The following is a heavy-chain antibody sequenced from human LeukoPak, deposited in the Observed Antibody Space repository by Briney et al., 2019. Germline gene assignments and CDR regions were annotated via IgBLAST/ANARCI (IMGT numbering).Heavy chain of an antibody. CDR2: ISWNSSSI. CDR1: GFTFDDYA. D-gene: IGHD3-3*01. V-gene: IGHV3-9*01. CDR3: AKEGKYEYFDY. Sequence: GRSLRLSCAASGFTFDDYAMHWVRQAPVKGLVWVSGISWNSSSIGYADSVKGRFTISRDNAKNSLYLQMNSLRAEDTALYYCAKEGKYEYFDYWGQGTLVTVSS. J-gene: IGHJ4*02.